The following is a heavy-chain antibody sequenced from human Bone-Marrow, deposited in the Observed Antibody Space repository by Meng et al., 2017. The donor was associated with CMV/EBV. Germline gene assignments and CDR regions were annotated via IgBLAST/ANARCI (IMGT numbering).Heavy chain of an antibody. CDR2: IHSGGT. J-gene: IGHJ4*02. CDR1: GFTVSGHY. CDR3: ARDLAFDC. V-gene: IGHV3-53*01. Sequence: SLGRSCAGCGFTVSGHYMSWVRQAPGKGLEWVSLIHSGGTYYADSVRGRFTVSRDNSRNTLYLQMSSLRVEDTAVYYCARDLAFDCWGQGTLVTVSS.